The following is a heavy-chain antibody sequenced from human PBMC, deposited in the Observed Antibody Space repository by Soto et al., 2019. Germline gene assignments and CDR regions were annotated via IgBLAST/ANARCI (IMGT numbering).Heavy chain of an antibody. CDR1: GGTFSSHT. CDR3: ARPDFGDYWYFDL. V-gene: IGHV1-69*08. J-gene: IGHJ2*01. Sequence: QDQLVQSGAEVKKPGSSVKVSCKASGGTFSSHTFIWVRQAPGQGLEWMGRIIPALGTATYAQKFQGRVTITADESATTVYMELNSLISEDTAVYYCARPDFGDYWYFDLWGRGTLVTVSS. D-gene: IGHD4-17*01. CDR2: IIPALGTA.